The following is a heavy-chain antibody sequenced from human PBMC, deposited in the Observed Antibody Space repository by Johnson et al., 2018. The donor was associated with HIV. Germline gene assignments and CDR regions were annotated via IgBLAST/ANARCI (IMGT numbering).Heavy chain of an antibody. Sequence: VQLVESGGGLVQPGGSLRLSCAASGFTFSSYDMHWVRQATGKGLEWVSAIGTAGDTYYQGSVKGRITISRENAKNSLYLQMNSLGAEDTAVYCCARDLVYGGNCRAFDIWCQGTMVTVSS. J-gene: IGHJ3*02. V-gene: IGHV3-13*01. D-gene: IGHD4-23*01. CDR1: GFTFSSYD. CDR3: ARDLVYGGNCRAFDI. CDR2: IGTAGDT.